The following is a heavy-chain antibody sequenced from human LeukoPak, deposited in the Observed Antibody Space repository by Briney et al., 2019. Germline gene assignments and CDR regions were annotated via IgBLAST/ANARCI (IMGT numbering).Heavy chain of an antibody. CDR2: INHSGST. CDR3: AGQLLGLNYLDN. J-gene: IGHJ4*02. D-gene: IGHD1-26*01. CDR1: GGSFSGYY. V-gene: IGHV4-34*01. Sequence: SETLSLTCAVYGGSFSGYYWSWIRQPPGKGLEWIGEINHSGSTNYNPSLKRRVTISVDTSKNQFSLKLSSVTAADTALYYCAGQLLGLNYLDNWGQGTLVTVSP.